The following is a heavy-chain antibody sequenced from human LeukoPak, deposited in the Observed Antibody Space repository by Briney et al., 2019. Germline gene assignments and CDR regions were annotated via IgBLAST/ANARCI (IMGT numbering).Heavy chain of an antibody. CDR2: ISYDGNNK. D-gene: IGHD2-15*01. Sequence: GGSLRLSCVTTGFTFSKYGMHWVRQAPGKGLEWVAVISYDGNNKYYADSVKGRFTISRDNSKNTLYLQMNSLRAEDTAMYYCARVYCSGDRCYDYWGQGTLVTVSS. CDR3: ARVYCSGDRCYDY. CDR1: GFTFSKYG. J-gene: IGHJ4*02. V-gene: IGHV3-30*03.